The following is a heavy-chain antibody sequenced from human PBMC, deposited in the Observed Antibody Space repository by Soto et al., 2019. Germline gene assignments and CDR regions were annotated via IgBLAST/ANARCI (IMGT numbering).Heavy chain of an antibody. Sequence: GGSLRLSCAASGFTFSSYAMSWVRQAPGKGLEWVSAISGSGGSTYYADSVKGRFTISRDNSKNTLYLQMNSLRAEDTAVYYCAKRLTGPYYYDSSGYLVDYWGQGTLVTVSS. V-gene: IGHV3-23*01. CDR2: ISGSGGST. CDR1: GFTFSSYA. CDR3: AKRLTGPYYYDSSGYLVDY. D-gene: IGHD3-22*01. J-gene: IGHJ4*02.